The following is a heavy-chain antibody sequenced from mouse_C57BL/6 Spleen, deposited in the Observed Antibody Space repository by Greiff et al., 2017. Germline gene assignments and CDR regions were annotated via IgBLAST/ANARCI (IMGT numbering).Heavy chain of an antibody. V-gene: IGHV1-76*01. CDR2: IYPGSGNT. CDR3: ARGLIYYYGSSYRDWYFDV. D-gene: IGHD1-1*01. J-gene: IGHJ1*03. CDR1: GYTFTDYY. Sequence: QVQLQQSGAELVRPGASVKLSCKASGYTFTDYYINWVKQRPGQGLEWIARIYPGSGNTYYNEKFKGKATLTAEKSSSTAYMQLSSLTSEDSAVYFCARGLIYYYGSSYRDWYFDVWGTGTTVTVSS.